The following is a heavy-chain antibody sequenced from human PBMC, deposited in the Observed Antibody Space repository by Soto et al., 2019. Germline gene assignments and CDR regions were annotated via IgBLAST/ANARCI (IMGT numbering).Heavy chain of an antibody. CDR2: ISKDGLDR. CDR1: GFTFSDFG. V-gene: IGHV3-30*19. Sequence: RRLSCVVSGFTFSDFGMHWVRQSPGEGLAWVASISKDGLDRYYSESVEGRFTISRDDSKNTVFLQMNSLKVEDTAAYFCASPREGQWLVFDHWGQRTLVTVSS. CDR3: ASPREGQWLVFDH. J-gene: IGHJ4*02. D-gene: IGHD6-19*01.